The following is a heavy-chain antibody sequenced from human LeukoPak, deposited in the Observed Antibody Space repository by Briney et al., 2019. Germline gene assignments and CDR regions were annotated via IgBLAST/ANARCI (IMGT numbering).Heavy chain of an antibody. V-gene: IGHV3-74*01. CDR2: IKSDGSAT. CDR1: GFTFSSYW. Sequence: GGSLRLSCAASGFTFSSYWMHWVRQAPGKGLVWVSRIKSDGSATNYADSVKGRFTISRDNAKNTLYLQMNSLRAEDTAVYYCARELPFDLWGRGTLVTVSS. CDR3: ARELPFDL. J-gene: IGHJ2*01. D-gene: IGHD2-21*01.